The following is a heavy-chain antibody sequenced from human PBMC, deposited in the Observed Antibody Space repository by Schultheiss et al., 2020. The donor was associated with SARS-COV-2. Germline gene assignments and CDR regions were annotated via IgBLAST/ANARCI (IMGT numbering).Heavy chain of an antibody. V-gene: IGHV4-30-2*01. Sequence: SETLSLTCAVSGGSISSGGYSWSWIRQPPGKGLEWIGYIYHSGSTYYNPSLKSRVTISVDTSKNQFSLKLSSVTAADTAVYYCARGGDDYSNYVGYWGQGTLVTVSS. CDR3: ARGGDDYSNYVGY. J-gene: IGHJ4*02. CDR1: GGSISSGGYS. CDR2: IYHSGST. D-gene: IGHD4-11*01.